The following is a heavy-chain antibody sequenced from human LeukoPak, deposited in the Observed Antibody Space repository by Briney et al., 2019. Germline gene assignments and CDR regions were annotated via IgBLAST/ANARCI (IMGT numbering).Heavy chain of an antibody. V-gene: IGHV4-59*01. CDR2: IYYGGST. CDR3: ARVTYYDFWSGYYPDY. D-gene: IGHD3-3*01. CDR1: GGSISSYY. Sequence: PSETLSLTCTVSGGSISSYYWSWIRQPPGKGLERIGYIYYGGSTNHNPSLKSRVTISVDTSKNQFSLKLSSVTAADTAVYYCARVTYYDFWSGYYPDYWGQGTLVTVSS. J-gene: IGHJ4*02.